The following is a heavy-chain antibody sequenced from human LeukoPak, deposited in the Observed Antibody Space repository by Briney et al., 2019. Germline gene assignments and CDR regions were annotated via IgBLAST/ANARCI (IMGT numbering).Heavy chain of an antibody. D-gene: IGHD5-12*01. V-gene: IGHV3-30-3*01. CDR3: AKDFTGYSDI. CDR2: ISYDGNNK. Sequence: GGSLRLSCAASGFTFSSYAIHWVRQAPGKGLEWVASISYDGNNKYYADSVKGRFTISRDNSKSTLYLQMSSLRAEDTAVYYCAKDFTGYSDIWGQGTLVTVSS. J-gene: IGHJ4*02. CDR1: GFTFSSYA.